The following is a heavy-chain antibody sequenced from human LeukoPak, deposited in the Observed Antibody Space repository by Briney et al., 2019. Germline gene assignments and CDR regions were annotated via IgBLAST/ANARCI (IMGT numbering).Heavy chain of an antibody. J-gene: IGHJ4*01. CDR1: GGSFSDYY. Sequence: AETLSLTCAVYGGSFSDYYWDWIRQPPGKGLEWIGEINHSGSTNYNPSLKSRVTMSVDTFKNQFSLTLSSVTAADTAVYYCARVQDFETRGYYLGYWGHGTLLTVSS. CDR3: ARVQDFETRGYYLGY. D-gene: IGHD3-22*01. V-gene: IGHV4-34*01. CDR2: INHSGST.